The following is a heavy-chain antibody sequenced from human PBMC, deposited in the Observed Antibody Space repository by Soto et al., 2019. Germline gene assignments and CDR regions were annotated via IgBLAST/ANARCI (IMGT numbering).Heavy chain of an antibody. Sequence: PGGSLRLSCAASGFTFSSYWMSWVRQAPGKGLEWVANIKQDGSEKYYVDSVKGRFTISRDNSKNTLYLQMNSLRAEDTAVYYCARDKGVAMAYYYYGMDVWGQGTTVTVSS. CDR2: IKQDGSEK. CDR3: ARDKGVAMAYYYYGMDV. J-gene: IGHJ6*02. V-gene: IGHV3-7*01. CDR1: GFTFSSYW.